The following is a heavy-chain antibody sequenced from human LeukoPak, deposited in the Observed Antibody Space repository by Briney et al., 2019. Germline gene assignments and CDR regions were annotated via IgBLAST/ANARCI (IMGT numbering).Heavy chain of an antibody. CDR1: GYSISSGYY. J-gene: IGHJ4*02. V-gene: IGHV4-38-2*02. CDR2: IYHSGST. D-gene: IGHD3-3*01. CDR3: ASGLWSGYSGIDY. Sequence: SETLSLXCTVSGYSISSGYYWGLIRQPPGKGLEWIGSIYHSGSTYYNPSLKSRVTISVDTSKNQFSLKLSSVTAADTAVYYCASGLWSGYSGIDYWGQGTLVTVSS.